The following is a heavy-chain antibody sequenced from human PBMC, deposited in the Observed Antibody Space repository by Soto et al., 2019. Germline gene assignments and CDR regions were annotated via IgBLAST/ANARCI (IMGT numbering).Heavy chain of an antibody. J-gene: IGHJ6*02. V-gene: IGHV1-18*01. CDR3: ARGESVGDV. Sequence: QVQLVQSGAEVKKPGASVKVSCKSSGYTFTSYGISWVRQAPGQGLAWMGWISDYNGNTNYAEKLQGRVTKTTDTSTSTAYMELRSLRSCDTAGYYCARGESVGDVWGQGTTVTVSS. CDR1: GYTFTSYG. D-gene: IGHD1-26*01. CDR2: ISDYNGNT.